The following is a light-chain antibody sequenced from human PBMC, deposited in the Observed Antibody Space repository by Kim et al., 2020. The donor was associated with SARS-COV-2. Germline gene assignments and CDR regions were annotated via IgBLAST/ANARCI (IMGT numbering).Light chain of an antibody. CDR1: QSVSYK. CDR3: QQYHTLPYT. CDR2: WSS. J-gene: IGKJ2*01. V-gene: IGKV4-1*01. Sequence: DIVMTQSPGSLALSLGERATTNCKSSQSVSYKLVWYQQKPGQPPKLLIRWSSDRESGVPDRFTGGGSGTDFTLTISSLQAEDVAVYYCQQYHTLPYTFGQGTKLEIK.